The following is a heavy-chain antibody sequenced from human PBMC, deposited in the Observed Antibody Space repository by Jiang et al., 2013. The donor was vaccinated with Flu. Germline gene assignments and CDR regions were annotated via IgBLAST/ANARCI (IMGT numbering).Heavy chain of an antibody. CDR1: GGSISSYY. Sequence: SLTCTVSGGSISSYYWSWIRQPPGKGLEWIGYIYYSGSTYYNPSLKSRVTISVDTSKNQFSLKLSSVTAADTAVYYCARHGGYVVAFYGFDPWGQGTLVTVSS. CDR3: ARHGGYVVAFYGFDP. D-gene: IGHD3-3*02. CDR2: IYYSGST. V-gene: IGHV4-59*04. J-gene: IGHJ5*02.